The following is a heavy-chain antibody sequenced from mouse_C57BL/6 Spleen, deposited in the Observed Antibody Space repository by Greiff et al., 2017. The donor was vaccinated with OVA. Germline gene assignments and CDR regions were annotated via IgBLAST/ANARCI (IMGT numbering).Heavy chain of an antibody. V-gene: IGHV1-59*01. J-gene: IGHJ2*01. CDR1: GYTFTSYW. CDR2: IDPSDSYT. Sequence: QVQLQQPGAELVRPGTSVKLSCKASGYTFTSYWMHWVKQRPGQDLEWIGVIDPSDSYTNYNQKFKGKATLTVDTSSSTAYMQLSSLTSEDSAVYYCARSIYYYGSSYFDYWGQGTTLTVSS. CDR3: ARSIYYYGSSYFDY. D-gene: IGHD1-1*01.